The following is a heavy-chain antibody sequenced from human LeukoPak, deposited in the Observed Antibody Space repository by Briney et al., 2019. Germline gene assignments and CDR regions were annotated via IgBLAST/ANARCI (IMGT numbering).Heavy chain of an antibody. CDR1: GGSISSYY. V-gene: IGHV4-59*01. CDR2: IYYSGST. CDR3: ARVGFWSGYYTGSFYYYYMDV. D-gene: IGHD3-3*01. J-gene: IGHJ6*03. Sequence: SSETLSLTCTVSGGSISSYYWSWIRQPPGKGLEWIGYIYYSGSTNYNPSLKSRVTISVGTSKNQFSLKLSSVTAADTAVYYCARVGFWSGYYTGSFYYYYMDVWGKGTTVTVSS.